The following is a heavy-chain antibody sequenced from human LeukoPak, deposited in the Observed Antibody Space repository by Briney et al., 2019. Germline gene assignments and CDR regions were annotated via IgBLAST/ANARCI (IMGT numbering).Heavy chain of an antibody. CDR1: GFTFSSYG. V-gene: IGHV3-30*18. Sequence: GGSLRLSCAASGFTFSSYGMHWVRQAPGEGLEWVAVISYDGSNKYYADSVKGRFTISRDNSKNTLYPQMNSLRAEDTAVYYCAKAAVVGVDFDYWGQGTLVTVSS. J-gene: IGHJ4*02. CDR2: ISYDGSNK. D-gene: IGHD1-26*01. CDR3: AKAAVVGVDFDY.